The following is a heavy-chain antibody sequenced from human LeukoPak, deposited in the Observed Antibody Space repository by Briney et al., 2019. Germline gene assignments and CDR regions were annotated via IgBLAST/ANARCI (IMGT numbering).Heavy chain of an antibody. J-gene: IGHJ5*02. CDR2: INPNSGGT. CDR3: ARMMPGAPYNWFDP. Sequence: GASVKVSCKASGYTFTGYYMHWVRQAPGQGLEWMGWINPNSGGTNYAQKFQGRVTMTRDTSTSTAYMELSRLRSDDTAVYYCARMMPGAPYNWFDPWGQGTLVTVSS. V-gene: IGHV1-2*02. CDR1: GYTFTGYY. D-gene: IGHD2-2*01.